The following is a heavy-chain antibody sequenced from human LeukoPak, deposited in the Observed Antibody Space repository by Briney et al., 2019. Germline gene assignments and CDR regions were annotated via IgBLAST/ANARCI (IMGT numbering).Heavy chain of an antibody. V-gene: IGHV4-59*01. CDR2: NYYSGTT. D-gene: IGHD5-18*01. Sequence: PSETLSLTCSVSGGSISTYYWSWIRQPPGKGLEWIGYNYYSGTTNYNPSLKSRVAISVDPSKNHLSLNLGSVTAADTAVYYCAGGRLWLAFDHWGQGTLVTAPS. J-gene: IGHJ4*02. CDR1: GGSISTYY. CDR3: AGGRLWLAFDH.